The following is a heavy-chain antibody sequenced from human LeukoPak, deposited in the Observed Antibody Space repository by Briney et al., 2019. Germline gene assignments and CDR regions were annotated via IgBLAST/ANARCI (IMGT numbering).Heavy chain of an antibody. CDR2: ISGSGGST. CDR3: PAGTEVWGSRTGSAP. CDR1: GFTFSSYA. D-gene: IGHD3-16*01. J-gene: IGHJ5*02. Sequence: PGGSLRLSCAASGFTFSSYAMSWVRQAPGKGLEWVSAISGSGGSTYYADSVKGRFTISRDNSKNTLYLQMNSLRAEDTAVYYCPAGTEVWGSRTGSAPWGQGPLVTVPS. V-gene: IGHV3-23*01.